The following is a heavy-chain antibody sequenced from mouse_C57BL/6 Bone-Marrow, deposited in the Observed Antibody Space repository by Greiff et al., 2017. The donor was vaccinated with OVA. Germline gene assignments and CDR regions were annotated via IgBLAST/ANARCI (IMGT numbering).Heavy chain of an antibody. Sequence: QVQLKESGAELVRPGTSVKVSCKASGYAFTNYLIEWVKQRPGQGLEWIGVINPGSGGTNYNEKFKGKATLTADKSSSTAYMQLSSLTSEDSAVYFCARGYDGLRGFFDYWGQGTTLTVSS. V-gene: IGHV1-54*01. CDR2: INPGSGGT. CDR3: ARGYDGLRGFFDY. CDR1: GYAFTNYL. J-gene: IGHJ2*01. D-gene: IGHD2-2*01.